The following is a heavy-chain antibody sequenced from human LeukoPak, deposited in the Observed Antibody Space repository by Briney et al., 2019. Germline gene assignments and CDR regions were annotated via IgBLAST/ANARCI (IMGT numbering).Heavy chain of an antibody. D-gene: IGHD3-10*01. Sequence: SETLSLTFTVSGGSISSYYWSWIRQPPGKGLEWIGDIYYSGSTNYNPSLKSRVTISVDTSKNQFSLKLSSVTAADTAVYYCAREDYYGSGSYYNWFDPWGQGTLVTVSS. CDR3: AREDYYGSGSYYNWFDP. J-gene: IGHJ5*02. V-gene: IGHV4-59*12. CDR2: IYYSGST. CDR1: GGSISSYY.